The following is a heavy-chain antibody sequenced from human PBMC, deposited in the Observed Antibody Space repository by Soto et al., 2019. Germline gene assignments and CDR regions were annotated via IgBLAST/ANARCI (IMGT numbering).Heavy chain of an antibody. CDR2: SRDKVHSHTT. CDR1: GFTFSDHY. V-gene: IGHV3-72*01. CDR3: ARGVVSTGYFDY. D-gene: IGHD5-12*01. J-gene: IGHJ4*02. Sequence: EVQLAESGGGLVQPGGSLRLSCAASGFTFSDHYMDWVRQAPGKGLEWVGRSRDKVHSHTTAYDASVKGRFTISRGDSENSLYLQMNSPKTEDTAVYYCARGVVSTGYFDYWGQGTLVTVSS.